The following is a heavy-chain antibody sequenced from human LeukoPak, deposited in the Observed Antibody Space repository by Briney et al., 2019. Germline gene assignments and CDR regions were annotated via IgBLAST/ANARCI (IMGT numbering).Heavy chain of an antibody. V-gene: IGHV4-31*03. CDR1: GGSMSSGGSY. J-gene: IGHJ4*02. Sequence: SQTLSLTCTVSGGSMSSGGSYWRWICQHPAKGPEWIGYSYYSGSTYYNPSLRSRLTISLDTSRNQFSLKLSSVTAADTAVYYCSRSPSGFYNDYGGQGTLVTVSS. D-gene: IGHD3-22*01. CDR3: SRSPSGFYNDY. CDR2: SYYSGST.